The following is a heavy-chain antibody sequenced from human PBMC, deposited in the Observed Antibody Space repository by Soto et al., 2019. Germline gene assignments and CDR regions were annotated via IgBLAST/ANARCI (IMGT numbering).Heavy chain of an antibody. V-gene: IGHV4-30-2*01. J-gene: IGHJ5*02. CDR1: GGSISSGGYS. Sequence: SETLSLTCAVSGGSISSGGYSWSWIRQPPGKGLEWIGYLYHSGSTYYNPSLKSRVTISVDRSKNQFSLKLSSVTAADTAVYYCAREKGYCTNGVCFYWLDPWGQGALVTVPS. D-gene: IGHD2-8*01. CDR3: AREKGYCTNGVCFYWLDP. CDR2: LYHSGST.